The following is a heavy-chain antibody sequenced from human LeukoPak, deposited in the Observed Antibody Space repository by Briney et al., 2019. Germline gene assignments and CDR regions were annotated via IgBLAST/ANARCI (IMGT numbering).Heavy chain of an antibody. D-gene: IGHD4-17*01. J-gene: IGHJ4*02. Sequence: GGSLRLSCAASGFTFSSYAMSLVRQAPGKGLEWVSAISGSGGSTYYAYSVKGRFTISRDNSKNMLYPQMNSLRAEDTAVYYCAKDQDYGDYVFDYWGQGTLVTVSS. CDR3: AKDQDYGDYVFDY. CDR2: ISGSGGST. V-gene: IGHV3-23*01. CDR1: GFTFSSYA.